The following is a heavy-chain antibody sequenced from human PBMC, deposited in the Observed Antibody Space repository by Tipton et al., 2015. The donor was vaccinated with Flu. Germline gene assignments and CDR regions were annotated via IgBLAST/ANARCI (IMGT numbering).Heavy chain of an antibody. CDR2: ISTSANTI. CDR3: ARPTYGMDV. V-gene: IGHV3-48*03. Sequence: SLRLSCVASGFTFSSYDMNWVRQAPGKGLEWIPFISTSANTIYYAESVKGRFTMSRDNAKNSLYLQMDSLRVEDTAVYYCARPTYGMDVWGQGTTVTISS. J-gene: IGHJ6*02. CDR1: GFTFSSYD.